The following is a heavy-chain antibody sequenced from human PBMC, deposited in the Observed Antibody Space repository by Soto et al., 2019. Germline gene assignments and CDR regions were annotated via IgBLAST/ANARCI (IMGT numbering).Heavy chain of an antibody. Sequence: VHLVQSGAEVKTPGSSVTVSCKASGDTFTPYAISWVRQAPGQGLEWMGGIIPIAGTPTYAQKFQGRVTITEDRSTSTTSMALSRLSSEDTAVYYCARGYCVSSSCHSLDSWGQGTPVTVSS. CDR2: IIPIAGTP. V-gene: IGHV1-69*14. CDR1: GDTFTPYA. J-gene: IGHJ4*02. CDR3: ARGYCVSSSCHSLDS. D-gene: IGHD1-26*01.